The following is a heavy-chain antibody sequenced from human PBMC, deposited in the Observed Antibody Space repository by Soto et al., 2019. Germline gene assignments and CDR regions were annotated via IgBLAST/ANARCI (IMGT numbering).Heavy chain of an antibody. J-gene: IGHJ6*03. CDR3: ASGPYTSSSGGYYYYNMGV. CDR2: IVPMFGVP. CDR1: GGTFSSYA. Sequence: QVQLVQSGAEVKKPGSSVKVSCKASGGTFSSYAINWVRQAPGQGLEWMGRIVPMFGVPNFAPKFQGRVTITSDRSTTNSYMELSSLRSEDTAVYYCASGPYTSSSGGYYYYNMGVWGKGTTVTVSS. D-gene: IGHD6-6*01. V-gene: IGHV1-69*02.